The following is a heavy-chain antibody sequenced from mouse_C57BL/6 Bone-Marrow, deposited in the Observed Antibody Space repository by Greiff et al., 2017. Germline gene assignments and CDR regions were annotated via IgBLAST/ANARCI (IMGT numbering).Heavy chain of an antibody. Sequence: DVQLVESGGGLVKPGGSLKLSCAASGFTFSSYAMSWVRQTPEKRLEWVATISDGGSYTYYPDNVKGRFTISRDNAKNNLYLQMSHLKSEDTAMYYCARSTGTTAFFDYWGQGTTLTVSS. D-gene: IGHD4-1*02. CDR2: ISDGGSYT. J-gene: IGHJ2*01. CDR1: GFTFSSYA. CDR3: ARSTGTTAFFDY. V-gene: IGHV5-4*01.